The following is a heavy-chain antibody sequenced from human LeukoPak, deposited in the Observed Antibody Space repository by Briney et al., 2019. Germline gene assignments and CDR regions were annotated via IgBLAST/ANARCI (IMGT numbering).Heavy chain of an antibody. J-gene: IGHJ3*02. Sequence: PGGSLRLSCAASGFMFDEYAMHWVRQAPGKGLEWVSLISGDGGTTYHVDSVKGRFTISRDNSENTLYLQMNSLRSEDTAVYYCAKEPTTVAHWGEGGAFDIWGQGTMVTVFS. CDR3: AKEPTTVAHWGEGGAFDI. V-gene: IGHV3-43*02. CDR2: ISGDGGTT. D-gene: IGHD4-23*01. CDR1: GFMFDEYA.